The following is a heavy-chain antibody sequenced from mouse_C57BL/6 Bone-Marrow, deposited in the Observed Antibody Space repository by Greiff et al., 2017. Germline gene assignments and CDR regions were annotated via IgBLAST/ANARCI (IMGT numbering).Heavy chain of an antibody. CDR1: GFTFSSYA. CDR3: RRDGSSFVRDYFDY. J-gene: IGHJ2*01. Sequence: DVQLVESGEGLVKPGGSLKLSCAASGFTFSSYAMSWVRQTPEQGLAWVAYISSGGDYIYYADTVKGRFTISRDNARNTLYLQMSSLKSEDTAMYYCRRDGSSFVRDYFDYWGQGTTLTVSS. CDR2: ISSGGDYI. D-gene: IGHD1-1*01. V-gene: IGHV5-9-1*02.